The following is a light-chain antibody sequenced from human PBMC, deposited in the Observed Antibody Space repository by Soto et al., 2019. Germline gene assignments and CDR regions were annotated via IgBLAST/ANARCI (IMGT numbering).Light chain of an antibody. CDR1: QSVSSN. CDR3: QQYGSSLFT. Sequence: EIVMTQSPATLSVSPGERASLSCRASQSVSSNLAWYQQKPGQAPRLLINDASRRATGIPDRFSGSGSGADFTLTISRLEPEDFAVYYCQQYGSSLFTFGPGTKVDIK. V-gene: IGKV3-20*01. J-gene: IGKJ3*01. CDR2: DAS.